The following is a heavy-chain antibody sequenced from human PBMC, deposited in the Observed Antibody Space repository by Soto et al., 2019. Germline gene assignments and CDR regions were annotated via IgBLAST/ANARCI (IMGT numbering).Heavy chain of an antibody. CDR3: ARVDSGYEQIDY. J-gene: IGHJ4*02. V-gene: IGHV3-33*01. CDR1: GFTFSSYG. Sequence: GGSLRLSCAASGFTFSSYGMHWVRQAPGKGLEWVAVIWYDGSNKYYADSVKGRFTISRDNSKNTLYLQMNSLRAEDTAVYYCARVDSGYEQIDYWGQGTLVTVSS. CDR2: IWYDGSNK. D-gene: IGHD5-12*01.